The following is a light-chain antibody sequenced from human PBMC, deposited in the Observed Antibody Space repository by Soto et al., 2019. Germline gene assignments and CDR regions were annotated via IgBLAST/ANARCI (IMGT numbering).Light chain of an antibody. V-gene: IGLV2-14*01. CDR3: SSYTTSGTYV. J-gene: IGLJ1*01. CDR1: SSDVGGYNY. Sequence: QSAMTQPASVSGSPGHSITISCTGTSSDVGGYNYVSWYQQNPGNAPQLMIYEVSTRPSGVSNRFSASKSGNTASLTISGLRAEEESDYYCSSYTTSGTYVFGTGTNVTVL. CDR2: EVS.